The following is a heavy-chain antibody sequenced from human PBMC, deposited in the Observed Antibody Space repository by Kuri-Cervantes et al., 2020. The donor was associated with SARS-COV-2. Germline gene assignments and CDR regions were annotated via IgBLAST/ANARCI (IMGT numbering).Heavy chain of an antibody. V-gene: IGHV4-61*08. J-gene: IGHJ4*02. CDR3: ARGGSSWYSQNPHFDY. D-gene: IGHD6-13*01. Sequence: SETLSLTCTVSGGSISSGDYYWSWIRQPPGKGLEWIGYIYYSGSTNYNPSLKSRVTMSVDTSKNQFSLKLSSVTAADTAVYYCARGGSSWYSQNPHFDYWGQGTLVTVSS. CDR2: IYYSGST. CDR1: GGSISSGDYY.